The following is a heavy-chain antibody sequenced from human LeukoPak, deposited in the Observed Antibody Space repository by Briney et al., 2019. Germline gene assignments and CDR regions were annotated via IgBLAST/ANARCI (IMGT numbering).Heavy chain of an antibody. CDR3: AKESSAWQVYYFDY. J-gene: IGHJ4*02. D-gene: IGHD6-19*01. Sequence: GGSLRLSCAASGFSFSSHGMHWVRQAPGKGLEWVALIWFDGSQIYYSDSVKGRFTISRDNSKNTLYLQMNSLRAEDTAVYYCAKESSAWQVYYFDYWGQGTLVTVSS. V-gene: IGHV3-33*06. CDR1: GFSFSSHG. CDR2: IWFDGSQI.